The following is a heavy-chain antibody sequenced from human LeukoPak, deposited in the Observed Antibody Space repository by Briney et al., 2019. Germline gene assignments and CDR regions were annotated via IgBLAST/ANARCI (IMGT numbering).Heavy chain of an antibody. CDR2: MSAYNGKT. CDR3: ARGMGYSYGHPQGAFDI. CDR1: GYSFTSYG. V-gene: IGHV1-18*01. D-gene: IGHD5-18*01. J-gene: IGHJ3*02. Sequence: GASVKVSCKASGYSFTSYGFNWVRQAPGQGLEWMGWMSAYNGKTNYAHSLQGRVTVTADTSTSTVYMELRSLRSEDTAVYYCARGMGYSYGHPQGAFDIWGQGTMVTVSS.